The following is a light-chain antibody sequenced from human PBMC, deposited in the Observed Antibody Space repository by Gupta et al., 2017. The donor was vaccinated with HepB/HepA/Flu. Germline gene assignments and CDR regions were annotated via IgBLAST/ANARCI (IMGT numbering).Light chain of an antibody. CDR1: QSIINY. CDR2: AAS. V-gene: IGKV1-39*01. CDR3: QQSYTKSST. J-gene: IGKJ2*01. Sequence: GDRVTITCRASQSIINYLNWYQQKPGEAPKVLIYAASTLQSGVPSRFSGSGSGTDFTLTINSLQPEDFATYYCQQSYTKSSTFGQGTKLEIK.